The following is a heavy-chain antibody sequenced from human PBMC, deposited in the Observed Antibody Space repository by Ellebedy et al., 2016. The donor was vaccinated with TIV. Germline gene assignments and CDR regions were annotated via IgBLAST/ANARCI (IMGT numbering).Heavy chain of an antibody. CDR3: ARRGTMFRRNYYGMDV. D-gene: IGHD3-10*02. CDR2: IYPGDSDT. Sequence: GESLKISCRGSGYTFSSYWIGWVRQMPGQGLEWMGIIYPGDSDTRYGPSFQGQVTISADKSISTAYLQWSGLKASDTAIYYCARRGTMFRRNYYGMDVWGQGTTVIVSS. CDR1: GYTFSSYW. J-gene: IGHJ6*02. V-gene: IGHV5-51*01.